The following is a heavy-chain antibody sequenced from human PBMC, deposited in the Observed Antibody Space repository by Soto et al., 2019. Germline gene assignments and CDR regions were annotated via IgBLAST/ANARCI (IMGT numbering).Heavy chain of an antibody. CDR3: ARDSGYSVY. CDR1: CGSISVYY. Sequence: LSLTCTVSCGSISVYYWSWIRQPPGKGLEWIGYIYYSGSTNYNPSLKSRVTISVDTSKNQFSLKLSSVTAADTAVYYCARDSGYSVYWGQGTMVTVSS. J-gene: IGHJ4*02. D-gene: IGHD5-18*01. V-gene: IGHV4-59*01. CDR2: IYYSGST.